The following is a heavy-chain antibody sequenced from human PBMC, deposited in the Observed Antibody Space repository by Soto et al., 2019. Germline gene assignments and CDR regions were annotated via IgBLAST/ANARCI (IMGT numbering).Heavy chain of an antibody. Sequence: SETLSLTCTVSGGSISSGGYSWTWIRQHPGKGLEWIGYIYYSGSTYYKPSLKSRVTISVDTSKNQLSLKLSSVTAADTAVYYCARTNYYDTSGHPNWFDPWGQGTLVTSPQ. D-gene: IGHD3-22*01. CDR1: GGSISSGGYS. V-gene: IGHV4-31*03. CDR3: ARTNYYDTSGHPNWFDP. J-gene: IGHJ5*02. CDR2: IYYSGST.